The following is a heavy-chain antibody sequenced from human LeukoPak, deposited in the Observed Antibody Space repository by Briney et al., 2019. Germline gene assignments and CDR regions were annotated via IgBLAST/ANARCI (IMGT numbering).Heavy chain of an antibody. D-gene: IGHD1-26*01. CDR1: GFTFRSYH. CDR3: AKDGFGIVGAMTFDY. Sequence: GGSLRLSCAASGFTFRSYHMGWVRQAPGKGLEWVSAISGSGGSIYYADSVKGRFTISRDNSKNTLYLQLNSLRAEDTAVYYCAKDGFGIVGAMTFDYWGQGTLATVSS. CDR2: ISGSGGSI. J-gene: IGHJ4*02. V-gene: IGHV3-23*01.